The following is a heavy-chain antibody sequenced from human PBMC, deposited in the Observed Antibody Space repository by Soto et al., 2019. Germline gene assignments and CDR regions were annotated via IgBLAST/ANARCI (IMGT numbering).Heavy chain of an antibody. CDR3: AKDSRAFCGGDCSKDY. CDR2: IYPGDSDT. J-gene: IGHJ4*02. CDR1: GYAFTSYW. D-gene: IGHD2-21*02. Sequence: GESLKISCPGSGYAFTSYWIAWVRQMPGKGLEWMGIIYPGDSDTRYSPSFQGQVTISADKSITTAYLQWSSLRAEDTAIYYCAKDSRAFCGGDCSKDYWGQGTLVTVSS. V-gene: IGHV5-51*01.